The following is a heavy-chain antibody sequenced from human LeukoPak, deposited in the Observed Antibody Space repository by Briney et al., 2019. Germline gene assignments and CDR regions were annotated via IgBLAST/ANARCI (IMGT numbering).Heavy chain of an antibody. CDR2: IYYSGST. D-gene: IGHD5-18*01. CDR1: GGSISSYY. J-gene: IGHJ4*02. Sequence: PSETLSLTCTVSGGSISSYYWSWIRQPPGKGLEWIGYIYYSGSTNYNPSLKSRVTISVDTSKNQFYLKLSSVTAADTAVYYCARGGRYGRGYYFDYWGQGTLVTVSS. CDR3: ARGGRYGRGYYFDY. V-gene: IGHV4-59*01.